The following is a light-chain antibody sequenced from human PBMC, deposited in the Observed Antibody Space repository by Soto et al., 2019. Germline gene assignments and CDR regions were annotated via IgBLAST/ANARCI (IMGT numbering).Light chain of an antibody. Sequence: IGLTQSPATLSVSPGERATLSCTASQSITSKLAWYPEKPGQAPRLLLYAASTRATGIPARFSGSGSGTELTLTISSLQSEDFAVYYCQQYNEWPSWTFGQGTKVDI. CDR3: QQYNEWPSWT. J-gene: IGKJ1*01. CDR1: QSITSK. CDR2: AAS. V-gene: IGKV3-15*01.